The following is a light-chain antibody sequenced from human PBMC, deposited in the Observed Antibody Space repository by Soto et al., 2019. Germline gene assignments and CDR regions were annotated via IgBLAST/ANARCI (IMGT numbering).Light chain of an antibody. J-gene: IGKJ4*01. CDR2: KAS. CDR1: QSINSW. V-gene: IGKV1-5*03. Sequence: DIQMTQSPSTLSASVGERVTITCRASQSINSWLAWYQQKPGKVPKLLIYKASTLESGVPSRFSGSGSGTEFTLTISCLQPDDFATYYCQQYNRYSHFTFGGGTKVELK. CDR3: QQYNRYSHFT.